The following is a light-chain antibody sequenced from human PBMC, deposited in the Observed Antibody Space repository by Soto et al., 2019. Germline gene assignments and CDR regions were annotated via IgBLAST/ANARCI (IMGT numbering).Light chain of an antibody. CDR1: SGHSSYA. J-gene: IGLJ2*01. Sequence: QPVLTQSPSASASLGASVKLTCTLSSGHSSYAIAWHQQQPEKGPRYLMKLNSDGSHSKGDGIPDRFSGSSSGAERYLTISSLQSEDEADYYCQTWGTGIVVFRGGTKLTVL. CDR2: LNSDGSH. CDR3: QTWGTGIVV. V-gene: IGLV4-69*01.